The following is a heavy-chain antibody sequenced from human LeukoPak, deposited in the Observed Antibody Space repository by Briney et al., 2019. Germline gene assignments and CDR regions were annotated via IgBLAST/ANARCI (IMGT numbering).Heavy chain of an antibody. CDR1: GGSFSGYY. J-gene: IGHJ4*02. D-gene: IGHD3-22*01. CDR2: INHSGSA. V-gene: IGHV4-34*01. CDR3: ARGLRSLTMIVVVTPGFDY. Sequence: TSETLSLTCAVSGGSFSGYYWTWIRQPPGKGLEWIGEINHSGSANYNPSLKSRVTISLDTSKNQFSLKLSSVTAADTAVYYCARGLRSLTMIVVVTPGFDYWGQGTLVTVSS.